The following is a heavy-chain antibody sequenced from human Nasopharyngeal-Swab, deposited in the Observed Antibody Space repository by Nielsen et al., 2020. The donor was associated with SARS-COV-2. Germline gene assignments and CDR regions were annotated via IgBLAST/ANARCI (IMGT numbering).Heavy chain of an antibody. CDR3: AKDRGFCFTSSCLGFDS. D-gene: IGHD3-16*01. J-gene: IGHJ4*01. CDR1: GFSFSGYA. V-gene: IGHV3-23*01. Sequence: GESLKISCAASGFSFSGYAMTWVRQAPGKGLEWVSTISGNAGSRYYADSVQGRFSISRDNSRNTLYLQMNSLRAEDTATYYCAKDRGFCFTSSCLGFDSWGHGTLVTVSS. CDR2: ISGNAGSR.